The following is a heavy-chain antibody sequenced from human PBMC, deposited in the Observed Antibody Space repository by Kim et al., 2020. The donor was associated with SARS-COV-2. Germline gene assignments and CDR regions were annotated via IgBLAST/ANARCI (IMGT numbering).Heavy chain of an antibody. D-gene: IGHD6-6*01. V-gene: IGHV4-39*01. CDR3: ARHRGAARPLGGYFDY. J-gene: IGHJ4*02. CDR1: GGSISSSSYY. Sequence: SETLSLTCTVSGGSISSSSYYWGWIRQPPGKGLEWIGSIYYSGSTYYNPSLKSRVTISVDTSKNQFSLKLSSVTAADTAVYYCARHRGAARPLGGYFDYWGQGTLVTVSS. CDR2: IYYSGST.